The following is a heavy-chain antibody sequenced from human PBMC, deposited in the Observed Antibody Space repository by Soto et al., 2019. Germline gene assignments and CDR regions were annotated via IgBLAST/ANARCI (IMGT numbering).Heavy chain of an antibody. V-gene: IGHV1-69*13. CDR3: ARGGYSYVLGYYGMDV. CDR1: GYTFTSYG. CDR2: IIPIFGTA. D-gene: IGHD5-18*01. J-gene: IGHJ6*02. Sequence: ASVKVSCKASGYTFTSYGISWVRQAPGQGLEWMGGIIPIFGTANYAQKFQGRVTITADESTSTAYMELSSLRSEDTAVYYCARGGYSYVLGYYGMDVWGQGTTVTVSS.